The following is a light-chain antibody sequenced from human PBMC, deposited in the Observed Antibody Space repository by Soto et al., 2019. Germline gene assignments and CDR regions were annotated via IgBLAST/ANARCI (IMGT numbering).Light chain of an antibody. V-gene: IGLV2-11*01. J-gene: IGLJ2*01. Sequence: QSVLTQPRSVSGSPGQSVTISCTGTSGDVGAYNYVSWFQQHPGEAPKLIISEVNKRPSGVPNRFSGSKSGNTASLTVSGLQAEDEADYYCTSYGGRDNLIFGGGTKLTVL. CDR1: SGDVGAYNY. CDR2: EVN. CDR3: TSYGGRDNLI.